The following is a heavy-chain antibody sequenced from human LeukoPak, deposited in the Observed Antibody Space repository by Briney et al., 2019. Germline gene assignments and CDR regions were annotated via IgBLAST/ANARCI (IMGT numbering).Heavy chain of an antibody. CDR3: ARTPMVRGVIPPYYFDY. CDR2: IIPILGIA. V-gene: IGHV1-69*04. J-gene: IGHJ4*02. D-gene: IGHD3-10*01. CDR1: GGTFSSYA. Sequence: SVKVSCKASGGTFSSYAISWVRQAPGQGLEWMGRIIPILGIANYAQKFQGRVTITADKSTSTAYMELSSLRSEDTAVYYCARTPMVRGVIPPYYFDYWGQGTLVTVSS.